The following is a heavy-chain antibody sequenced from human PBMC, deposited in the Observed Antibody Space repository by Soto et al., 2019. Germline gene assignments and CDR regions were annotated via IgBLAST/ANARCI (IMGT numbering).Heavy chain of an antibody. CDR1: GGSISSGDYY. V-gene: IGHV4-30-4*01. CDR3: ARWLGYGPHFDY. D-gene: IGHD5-12*01. J-gene: IGHJ4*02. Sequence: SETLSLTCTVSGGSISSGDYYWSWIRHPPGKGLECIGYIYYSGGTYYNPSLKSRVTISVDTSKNQFSLKLSSVTAADTAVYYCARWLGYGPHFDYWGQGTLVTVSS. CDR2: IYYSGGT.